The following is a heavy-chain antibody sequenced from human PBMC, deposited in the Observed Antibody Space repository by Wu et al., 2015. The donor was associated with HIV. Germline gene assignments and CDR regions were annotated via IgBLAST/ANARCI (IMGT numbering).Heavy chain of an antibody. CDR2: IIPLFGTR. CDR3: ASPRSPGYSSAWPTYFDY. D-gene: IGHD6-19*01. Sequence: QVQLVQSGAEVKKPGSSVKISCRASGNTFNAINWVRQAPGQGLEWMGGIIPLFGTRDYAQIFQGRLTITTDESTSTAYMRLSSLRSEDTAVYYCASPRSPGYSSAWPTYFDYWGQGTLVTVSS. CDR1: GNTFNA. V-gene: IGHV1-69*05. J-gene: IGHJ4*02.